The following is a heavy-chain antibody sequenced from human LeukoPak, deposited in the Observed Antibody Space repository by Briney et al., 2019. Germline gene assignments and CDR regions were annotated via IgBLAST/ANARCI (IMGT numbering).Heavy chain of an antibody. J-gene: IGHJ1*01. V-gene: IGHV3-48*01. Sequence: GGSLRLSCTASGFTFSSYSMNWVRQAPGKGLEWVSYISSSSSTIYYADSVKGRFTISRDNAKNSLYLQMNSLRAEDTAVYYCARDLDSSGYYPRGDFQRWGQGTLVTVSP. CDR3: ARDLDSSGYYPRGDFQR. D-gene: IGHD3-22*01. CDR2: ISSSSSTI. CDR1: GFTFSSYS.